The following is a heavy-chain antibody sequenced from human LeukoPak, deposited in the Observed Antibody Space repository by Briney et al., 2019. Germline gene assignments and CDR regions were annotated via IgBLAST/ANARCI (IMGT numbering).Heavy chain of an antibody. D-gene: IGHD2-15*01. Sequence: PSETLSLTCTVSGGSIISNSYYWGWIRQPPGKGLEWIGSIYYTGSTYYNPSLKSRVTISVDTSKNQFSLKLSSVTAADTAVYYCARNDIVVVVAATRKRMINWFDSWGQGSLVTVSS. CDR2: IYYTGST. J-gene: IGHJ5*01. V-gene: IGHV4-39*07. CDR1: GGSIISNSYY. CDR3: ARNDIVVVVAATRKRMINWFDS.